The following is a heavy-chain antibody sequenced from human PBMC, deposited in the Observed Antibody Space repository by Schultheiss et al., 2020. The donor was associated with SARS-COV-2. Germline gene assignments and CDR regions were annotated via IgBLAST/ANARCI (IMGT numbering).Heavy chain of an antibody. CDR2: ISVTGDSA. J-gene: IGHJ4*02. D-gene: IGHD5-24*01. CDR1: GFTFSTYA. Sequence: GGSLRLSCAASGFTFSTYAMTWVRQAPGKGLEWVSTISVTGDSAHYADSVKGRFTISRDNAKNSLYLQMNSLRAEDTAVYYCAREAGDGYNPRRFDYWGQGTLVTVSS. CDR3: AREAGDGYNPRRFDY. V-gene: IGHV3-21*01.